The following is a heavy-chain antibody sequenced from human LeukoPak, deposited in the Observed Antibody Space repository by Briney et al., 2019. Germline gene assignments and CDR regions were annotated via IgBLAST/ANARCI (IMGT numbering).Heavy chain of an antibody. Sequence: WVRQAPGKGLEWIGSIYYSGSTYYNPSLKSRVTISVDTSKNQLSLKVSSETAADTAVYYCARHATDGRVIDLWGHGTLVTVSS. CDR3: ARHATDGRVIDL. CDR2: IYYSGST. V-gene: IGHV4-39*01. J-gene: IGHJ2*01.